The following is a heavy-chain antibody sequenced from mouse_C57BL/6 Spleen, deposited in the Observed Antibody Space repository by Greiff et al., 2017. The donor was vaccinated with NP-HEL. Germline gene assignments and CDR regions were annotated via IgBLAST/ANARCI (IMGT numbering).Heavy chain of an antibody. CDR1: GYTFTDYN. V-gene: IGHV1-22*01. Sequence: EVQLQQSGPELVKPGASVKMSCKASGYTFTDYNMHWVKQSHGKSLEWIGYINPNNGGTSYNQKFKGKATLTVNKSSSTAYMELRSLTSEDSAVYYCAGGYYLWYFDVWGTGTTVTVSS. J-gene: IGHJ1*03. CDR3: AGGYYLWYFDV. CDR2: INPNNGGT. D-gene: IGHD2-3*01.